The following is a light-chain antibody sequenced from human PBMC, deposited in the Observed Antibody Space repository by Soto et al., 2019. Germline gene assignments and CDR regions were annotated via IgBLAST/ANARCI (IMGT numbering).Light chain of an antibody. CDR2: GAS. V-gene: IGKV3-20*01. J-gene: IGKJ4*01. CDR3: QQYISSPLT. Sequence: EIVMTQSPGTLSLSPGEGATLSCRASRSINSNYLAWYQQKPGQAPSILTYGASSRATDVPDRFSASGSGTDFALTISRLEPEDVAVYYCQQYISSPLTFGGGTKVEI. CDR1: RSINSNY.